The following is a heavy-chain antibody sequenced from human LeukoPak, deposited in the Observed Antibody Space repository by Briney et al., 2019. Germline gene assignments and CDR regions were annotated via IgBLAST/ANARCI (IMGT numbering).Heavy chain of an antibody. Sequence: GGSLRLSCAASGFTFRNAWMSWVRQAPGKGLEWVGRIKSKTHGGTTDYAAPVKGRFIISRDDSRTTVYLQMNSLKTEDTGVYYCTTSPIAGIDFWGQGTLVTVSS. V-gene: IGHV3-15*01. D-gene: IGHD2-21*01. J-gene: IGHJ4*02. CDR2: IKSKTHGGTT. CDR1: GFTFRNAW. CDR3: TTSPIAGIDF.